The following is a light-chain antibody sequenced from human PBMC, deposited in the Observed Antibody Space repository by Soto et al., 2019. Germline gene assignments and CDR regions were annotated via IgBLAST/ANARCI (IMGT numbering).Light chain of an antibody. CDR1: SSDVGGYNY. CDR2: EVN. CDR3: TSYTSSITYV. J-gene: IGLJ1*01. V-gene: IGLV2-14*01. Sequence: QSALTQPACVSGSLGQSITISCTGTSSDVGGYNYVSWYQQHPGKAPKLMIYEVNNRPSGVSNRFSGSKSGNTASLTISGLQAEDEADYYCTSYTSSITYVFGTGTKLTAL.